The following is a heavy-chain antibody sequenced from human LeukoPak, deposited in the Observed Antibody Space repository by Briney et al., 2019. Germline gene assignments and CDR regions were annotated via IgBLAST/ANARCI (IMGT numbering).Heavy chain of an antibody. CDR1: GGSISSYY. Sequence: SETLFLTFTGSGGSISSYYWSLIRQTPAKRLDRIGYIHYSGSTNYNPSLKSRVTISVDTSKNQFSLKLSSVTAADTAVYYCARDSGQLVGFDYWGQGTLVTVSS. J-gene: IGHJ4*02. V-gene: IGHV4-59*12. CDR3: ARDSGQLVGFDY. D-gene: IGHD6-6*01. CDR2: IHYSGST.